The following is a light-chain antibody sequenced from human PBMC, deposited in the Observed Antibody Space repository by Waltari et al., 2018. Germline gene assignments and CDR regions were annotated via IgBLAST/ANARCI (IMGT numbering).Light chain of an antibody. CDR3: RAWDSTTAHYV. CDR2: QST. J-gene: IGLJ1*01. Sequence: SYELIQPPSVSVTPEQTASITCSGDKLGYKYVCWYQQKPGQSPVLVIYQSTKRPSGSPERVSGSNSGNTATLTISGTQAVDEADYYCRAWDSTTAHYVFGTGTKVTVL. V-gene: IGLV3-1*01. CDR1: KLGYKY.